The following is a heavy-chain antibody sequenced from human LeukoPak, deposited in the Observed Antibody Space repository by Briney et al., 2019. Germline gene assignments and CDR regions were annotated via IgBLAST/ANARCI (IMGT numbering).Heavy chain of an antibody. D-gene: IGHD3-3*01. V-gene: IGHV3-30*18. Sequence: GGSLRLSCAASGFTFSSYGMGWVPAAPGKGLGWVAVISYDGSNRYYADPVKVRFTISRDSPKTTLYRQIDSLRAGATPVYYCANLPAIFGVVIVSYWGQGTLVTVSS. CDR1: GFTFSSYG. CDR3: ANLPAIFGVVIVSY. CDR2: ISYDGSNR. J-gene: IGHJ4*02.